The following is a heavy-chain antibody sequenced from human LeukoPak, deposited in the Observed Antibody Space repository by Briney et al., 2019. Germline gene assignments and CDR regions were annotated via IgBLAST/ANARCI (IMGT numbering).Heavy chain of an antibody. V-gene: IGHV3-21*01. Sequence: GGSLRLSCAASGFTFSSYSMNWVRQAPGKGLEWVSSISSSSYIYYADSVKGRFTISRDNAKNSLFLQMNSLRAEDTAVYYCARDAGFRSGYDGVGYVVNHWGQGTLVTVSS. CDR1: GFTFSSYS. J-gene: IGHJ5*02. CDR3: ARDAGFRSGYDGVGYVVNH. D-gene: IGHD3-3*01. CDR2: ISSSSYI.